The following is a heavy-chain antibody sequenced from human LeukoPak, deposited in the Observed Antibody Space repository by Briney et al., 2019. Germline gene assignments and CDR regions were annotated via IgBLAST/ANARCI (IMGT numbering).Heavy chain of an antibody. J-gene: IGHJ3*02. Sequence: ASVKVSCKASGYTFTSYDINWVRKATGQGLEWMEWMNPNSGNTGYAQKFQGRVAITRNTSISTAYMELSSLRSVDTAVYYCARGEWELLGAFDIWGQGTMVAVSS. CDR2: MNPNSGNT. CDR1: GYTFTSYD. CDR3: ARGEWELLGAFDI. D-gene: IGHD1-26*01. V-gene: IGHV1-8*03.